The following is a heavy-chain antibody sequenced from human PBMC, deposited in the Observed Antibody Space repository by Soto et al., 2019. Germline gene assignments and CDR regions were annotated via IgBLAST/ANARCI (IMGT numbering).Heavy chain of an antibody. J-gene: IGHJ3*02. CDR1: GDSISRSYW. V-gene: IGHV4-4*02. CDR2: IYHSGST. CDR3: TSKFGQLLADAFDI. Sequence: QVQLQESGPGLVKPSGTLSLTCAVSGDSISRSYWWSWVRQLPGKVLEWIGEIYHSGSTIYNPSLPSRVTLSVDKSKNEFSLKRSSVTDADTAVYYCTSKFGQLLADAFDIWGQGTMVTVSS. D-gene: IGHD3-10*01.